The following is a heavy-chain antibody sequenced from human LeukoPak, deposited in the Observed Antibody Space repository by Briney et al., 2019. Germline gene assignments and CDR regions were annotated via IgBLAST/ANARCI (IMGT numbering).Heavy chain of an antibody. V-gene: IGHV3-23*01. D-gene: IGHD4/OR15-4a*01. CDR3: AKDQGSGHGAYTWGTFDF. CDR2: INGRGDST. Sequence: GGSLRLSCAASGFTFSSYAMSWVRQAPGKGLEWVSGINGRGDSTVYADAVKGRFTISRDNFKSTLYLQMNSLRVEDTAGYYCAKDQGSGHGAYTWGTFDFWGLETLVTVSS. CDR1: GFTFSSYA. J-gene: IGHJ4*01.